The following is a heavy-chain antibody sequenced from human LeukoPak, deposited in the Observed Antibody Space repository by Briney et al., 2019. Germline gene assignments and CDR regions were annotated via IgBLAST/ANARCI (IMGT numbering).Heavy chain of an antibody. CDR2: ISSSSSYT. CDR3: ARLSGYDYFDY. Sequence: GGSLRLSCAASGFTFSDYYMSWIRQAPGKGLEWVSYISSSSSYTNYADSVKGRFTISRDNAKSSLYLQMISLRAEDTAVYHCARLSGYDYFDYWGQGTLVTVSS. CDR1: GFTFSDYY. V-gene: IGHV3-11*03. D-gene: IGHD5-12*01. J-gene: IGHJ4*02.